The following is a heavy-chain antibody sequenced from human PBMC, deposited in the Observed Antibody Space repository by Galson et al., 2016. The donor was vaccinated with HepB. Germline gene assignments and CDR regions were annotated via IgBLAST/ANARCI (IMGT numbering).Heavy chain of an antibody. Sequence: SLRLSCAASGFTFSSDSMNWVRQAPGKGLEWVSSISSSSTYIYYADSLKGRFTISRDNAKNSLYLQMSGLRAEDTAVYYCARAYGDYGTGWYFDLWGRGTLVPVSS. V-gene: IGHV3-21*01. J-gene: IGHJ2*01. CDR3: ARAYGDYGTGWYFDL. CDR1: GFTFSSDS. CDR2: ISSSSTYI. D-gene: IGHD4-17*01.